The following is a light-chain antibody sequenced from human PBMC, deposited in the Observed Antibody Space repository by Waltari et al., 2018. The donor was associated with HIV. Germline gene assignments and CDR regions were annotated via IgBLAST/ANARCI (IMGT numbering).Light chain of an antibody. CDR1: SSDVGGYNY. CDR3: CSYAGSYTHVV. V-gene: IGLV2-11*01. Sequence: QSALTQPRSVSGSPGQSVTISCTGTSSDVGGYNYVSWYKQHPGKAPKLMIYDVSKRPSGVPDRSSGSKSGNTASLTISGLQAEDEADYYCCSYAGSYTHVVFGGGTKLTVL. J-gene: IGLJ2*01. CDR2: DVS.